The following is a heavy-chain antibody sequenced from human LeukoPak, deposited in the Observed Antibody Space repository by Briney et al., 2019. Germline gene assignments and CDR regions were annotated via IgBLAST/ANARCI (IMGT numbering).Heavy chain of an antibody. V-gene: IGHV3-11*05. CDR1: GFTFSGYC. D-gene: IGHD6-19*01. CDR2: ISSSSTYT. CDR3: ARAGGGSASYFAY. J-gene: IGHJ4*02. Sequence: GGSLRLSGATSGFTFSGYCMSWIRQAPGKGRKWGSYISSSSTYTEYADPVKGRFPTYKDNAKNSLFLQMNSLRAEDTAVYYCARAGGGSASYFAYWGQGALVTVSS.